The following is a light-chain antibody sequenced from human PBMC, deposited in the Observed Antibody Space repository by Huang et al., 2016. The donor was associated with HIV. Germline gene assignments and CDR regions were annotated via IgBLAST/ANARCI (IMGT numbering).Light chain of an antibody. V-gene: IGKV3-15*01. J-gene: IGKJ1*01. CDR3: QQYQDWPRT. Sequence: DIVMTQSPGTLSLSPGERATLSCRPSQSVSSNLAWYQHKPCQAPRLRIYGASTMATGVPDRFSGSGSGTEFTLTISSLQSDDFVVYYCQQYQDWPRTFGQGTKVEIK. CDR1: QSVSSN. CDR2: GAS.